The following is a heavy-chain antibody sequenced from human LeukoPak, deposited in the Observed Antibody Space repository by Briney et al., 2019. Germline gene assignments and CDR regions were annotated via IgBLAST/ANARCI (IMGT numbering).Heavy chain of an antibody. CDR1: GYTFATYS. CDR3: ARVRDNDYGDF. Sequence: ASVKVSCKASGYTFATYSISWMRQAPGQGLEWMGWISAYNGNTSYAQKFQDRVTMTTDTSTSTAYMELRSLRSDDTAVYYCARVRDNDYGDFWGQGTLVTVSS. D-gene: IGHD2-15*01. CDR2: ISAYNGNT. J-gene: IGHJ4*02. V-gene: IGHV1-18*01.